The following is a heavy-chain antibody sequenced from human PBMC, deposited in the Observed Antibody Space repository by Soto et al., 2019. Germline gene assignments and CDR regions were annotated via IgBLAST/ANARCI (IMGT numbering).Heavy chain of an antibody. V-gene: IGHV1-69*13. J-gene: IGHJ4*02. CDR1: GGTFSSYA. CDR2: IIPIFGTA. CDR3: ARDDCSGGSCYFDY. Sequence: ASVKVSCKASGGTFSSYAISWVRQAPGQGLEWMGGIIPIFGTANYAQKFQGRVTITADESTSTAYMELSSLRSEDTAVYYCARDDCSGGSCYFDYWGQGTLDTVSS. D-gene: IGHD2-15*01.